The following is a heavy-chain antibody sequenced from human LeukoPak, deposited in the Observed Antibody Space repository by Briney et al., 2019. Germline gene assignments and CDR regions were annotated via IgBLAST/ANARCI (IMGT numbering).Heavy chain of an antibody. D-gene: IGHD5-18*01. CDR3: ARLGNTAMALIDY. CDR1: GYSFASSC. CDR2: IYPGDSDT. J-gene: IGHJ4*02. Sequence: GESLKISCKGSGYSFASSCIGWVRQVPEKGLQWMGIIYPGDSDTRYSPSFQGQVTISADKSISTAYMQWSSLKASDTAMYYCARLGNTAMALIDYWGQGTLVTVSS. V-gene: IGHV5-51*01.